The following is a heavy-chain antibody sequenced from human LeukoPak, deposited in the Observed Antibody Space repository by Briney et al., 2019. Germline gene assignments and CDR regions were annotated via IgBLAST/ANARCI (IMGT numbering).Heavy chain of an antibody. Sequence: GGSLRLSCAASGFTFSGYAMSWVRQAPGKGLEWVSAISDSGDATYYADSVRGRFTISRDNSKNTLYLQMNSLRAEDTAVYYCARERATYYYGSGSFFDYWGQGTLVTVSS. J-gene: IGHJ4*02. CDR1: GFTFSGYA. V-gene: IGHV3-23*01. CDR2: ISDSGDAT. CDR3: ARERATYYYGSGSFFDY. D-gene: IGHD3-10*01.